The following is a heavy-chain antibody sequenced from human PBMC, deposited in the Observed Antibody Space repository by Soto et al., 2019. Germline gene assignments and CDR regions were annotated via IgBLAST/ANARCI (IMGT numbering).Heavy chain of an antibody. Sequence: GGSLRLSCAASGFTFSSYAMSWVRQAPGKGLEWVSAISGSGGSTYYADSVKGRFTISRDNSKNTLYLQMNSLRAEDTAVYYCVRESSSWFILSYYFDYWGQGTLVTVSS. CDR1: GFTFSSYA. CDR3: VRESSSWFILSYYFDY. D-gene: IGHD6-13*01. J-gene: IGHJ4*02. V-gene: IGHV3-23*01. CDR2: ISGSGGST.